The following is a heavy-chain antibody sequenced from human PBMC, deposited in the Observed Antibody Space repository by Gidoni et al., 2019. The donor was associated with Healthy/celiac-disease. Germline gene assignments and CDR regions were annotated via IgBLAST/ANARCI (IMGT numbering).Heavy chain of an antibody. CDR3: ALSGYYGSGSYRPTDFDY. CDR1: GFSLSTSGVG. V-gene: IGHV2-5*02. CDR2: IYWDDDK. Sequence: QITLKESGPTLVKPTQTLTLTCTFSGFSLSTSGVGVGWIRQPPGKALEWLALIYWDDDKPYSPSLKNRLTITKDTSKNQVVLTMTNMDPVDTATYYCALSGYYGSGSYRPTDFDYWGQGTLVTVSS. D-gene: IGHD3-10*01. J-gene: IGHJ4*02.